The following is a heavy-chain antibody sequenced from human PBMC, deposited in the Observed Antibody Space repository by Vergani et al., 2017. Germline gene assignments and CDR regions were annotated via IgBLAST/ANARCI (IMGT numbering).Heavy chain of an antibody. CDR1: GASVNSYY. V-gene: IGHV4-59*02. CDR2: VSFRGDT. D-gene: IGHD3-10*01. CDR3: ARSRIYDGAGSPDY. J-gene: IGHJ4*02. Sequence: QVKLQESGPGLVKPSETLSLTCTVSGASVNSYYWSWIRQPPGKGLEWMGYVSFRGDTLYDPSVKGRMTISLNTSSNQFSLYLTSVTAAETAVYYCARSRIYDGAGSPDYWGQGTLVTVSS.